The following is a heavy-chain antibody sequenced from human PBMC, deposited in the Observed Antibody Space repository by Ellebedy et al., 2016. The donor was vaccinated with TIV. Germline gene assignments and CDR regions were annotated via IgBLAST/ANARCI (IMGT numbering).Heavy chain of an antibody. CDR3: ARDLDKSSGWYGGAAY. V-gene: IGHV3-74*01. J-gene: IGHJ4*02. CDR2: IDGDGSRT. D-gene: IGHD6-19*01. CDR1: GFSFSNSW. Sequence: PGGSLRLSCEASGFSFSNSWMHWVRQAPGKGLVWISRIDGDGSRTNYADSVKGRFTVSRDNSMTTVYLEMKSLRAEDTALYYCARDLDKSSGWYGGAAYWGQGTQVTVSS.